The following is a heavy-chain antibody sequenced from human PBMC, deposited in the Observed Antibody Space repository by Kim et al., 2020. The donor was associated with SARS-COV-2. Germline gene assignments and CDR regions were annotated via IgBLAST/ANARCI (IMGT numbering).Heavy chain of an antibody. CDR2: IRSKANSYAT. Sequence: GGSLRLSCAASGFTFSGSAIHWVRQASGKGLAWVGRIRSKANSYATAYAASVRGRFTISRDDSKNTAYLQMNNLKTEDTAVYYCNSGPARTLAFWDAFDIWGRGTMVTVSS. CDR3: NSGPARTLAFWDAFDI. CDR1: GFTFSGSA. D-gene: IGHD3-3*02. V-gene: IGHV3-73*01. J-gene: IGHJ3*02.